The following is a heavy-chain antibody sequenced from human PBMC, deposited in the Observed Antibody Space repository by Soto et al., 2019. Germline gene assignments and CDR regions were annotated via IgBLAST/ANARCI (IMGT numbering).Heavy chain of an antibody. V-gene: IGHV3-64*04. J-gene: IGHJ3*01. D-gene: IGHD3-10*01. CDR2: ISSNGGST. CDR1: GFTFSSYA. CDR3: ARGDRGGFDL. Sequence: AFQRISCAASGFTFSSYAMHCVHQAPGKGLECVSAISSNGGSTYYADSVKGRFTISRDNAKNAIFLQMTSLRVDDTAVYFCARGDRGGFDLWGQGTMVTVSS.